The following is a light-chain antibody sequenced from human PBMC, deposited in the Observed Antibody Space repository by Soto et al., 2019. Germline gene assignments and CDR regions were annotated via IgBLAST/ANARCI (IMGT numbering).Light chain of an antibody. CDR3: CSYAGSFTFV. Sequence: QSALTQPRSVSWSPGQSVTISCTGTSSDVGGYNYVSWYQQHPGKAPKVITYDVSKRPSGVPDRFSGSKSGNTASLTISGLQAEDEADYYCCSYAGSFTFVFGTGTKVTVL. J-gene: IGLJ1*01. CDR1: SSDVGGYNY. CDR2: DVS. V-gene: IGLV2-11*01.